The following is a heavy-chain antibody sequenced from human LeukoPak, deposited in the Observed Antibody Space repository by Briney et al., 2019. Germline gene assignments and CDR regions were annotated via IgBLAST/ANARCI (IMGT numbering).Heavy chain of an antibody. V-gene: IGHV3-30*18. D-gene: IGHD4-17*01. CDR3: AKMRTPTAHSGDAFDI. CDR1: GFTFSSYG. J-gene: IGHJ3*02. Sequence: GRSLRLSCVASGFTFSSYGIHWVRQAPGKGLEWVAVISYDGSNKYYVDSVKGRFTISRDNSKNTLNLQMNSLRAEDTAVYYCAKMRTPTAHSGDAFDIWGQGTMVTVSS. CDR2: ISYDGSNK.